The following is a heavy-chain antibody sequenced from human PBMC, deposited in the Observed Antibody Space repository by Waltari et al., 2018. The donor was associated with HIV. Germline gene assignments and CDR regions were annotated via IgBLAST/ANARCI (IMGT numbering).Heavy chain of an antibody. Sequence: QVQLVQSGAEVKKPGASVQVSCKVSGYSLSELSMHWVRQAPGEGPEWMGGFEPEEGEIIYAQHFQGRVTMTEDTSTDTAYMELSSLRSEDTAVYYCATASRVVVTDRAAFDYWGQGTLVTVSS. V-gene: IGHV1-24*01. D-gene: IGHD2-21*02. J-gene: IGHJ4*02. CDR1: GYSLSELS. CDR3: ATASRVVVTDRAAFDY. CDR2: FEPEEGEI.